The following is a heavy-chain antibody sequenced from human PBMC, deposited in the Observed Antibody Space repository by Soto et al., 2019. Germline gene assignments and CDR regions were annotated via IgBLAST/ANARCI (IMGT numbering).Heavy chain of an antibody. Sequence: EVQLLESGGGLVQPEESLRLSCAASGFTFSSYAMSWVRQAPGKGLEWVSVISGSDDSTYYADSVKGRFTISRDNSKNTLYLQMNSLRAEDTAVYYCAKRSSSSTFDYWGQGTLVTVSS. CDR3: AKRSSSSTFDY. CDR1: GFTFSSYA. D-gene: IGHD6-6*01. CDR2: ISGSDDST. J-gene: IGHJ4*02. V-gene: IGHV3-23*01.